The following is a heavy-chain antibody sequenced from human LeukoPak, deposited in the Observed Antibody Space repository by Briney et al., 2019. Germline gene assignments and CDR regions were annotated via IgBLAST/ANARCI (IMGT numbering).Heavy chain of an antibody. Sequence: PGGSLRLSCSVSGFTFKSYEMNWVRLAPGKGLEWIAYISSGGTTIFYADSVKGRFTVSRDNDKSLLYLQMNSLRAEDTAVYYCARARKDYDSSGYYYFDYWGQGTLVTVSS. CDR2: ISSGGTTI. J-gene: IGHJ4*02. CDR3: ARARKDYDSSGYYYFDY. CDR1: GFTFKSYE. D-gene: IGHD3-22*01. V-gene: IGHV3-48*03.